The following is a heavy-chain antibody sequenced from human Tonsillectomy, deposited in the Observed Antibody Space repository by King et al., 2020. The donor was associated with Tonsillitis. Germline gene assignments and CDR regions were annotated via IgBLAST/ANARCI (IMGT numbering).Heavy chain of an antibody. CDR1: GFTFSRYA. CDR3: AKLTVSWSGYFDY. V-gene: IGHV3-23*04. D-gene: IGHD3-3*01. CDR2: ISGCGGST. J-gene: IGHJ4*02. Sequence: VQLVESGGGLVQPGGSLRLSCAASGFTFSRYAMSWVRQAPGKGLEWVSVISGCGGSTDYADSVKGRFTVSRDNSKNTLYLQMNSLRAENTAVYYCAKLTVSWSGYFDYWGQGTLVTVSS.